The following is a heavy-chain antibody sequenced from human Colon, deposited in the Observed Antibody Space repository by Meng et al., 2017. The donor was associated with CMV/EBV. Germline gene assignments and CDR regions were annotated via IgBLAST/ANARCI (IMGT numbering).Heavy chain of an antibody. V-gene: IGHV4/OR15-8*01. Sequence: SETLSLTCFVSGGSFSTSDWWNWVRQAPGKGLEWIGESHHSERPNYNPSLKSRVTISVDKSKTHISLNLSSVTAADTAVYYCARGGGFIHGLIASFDNWGQGTLVTVSS. D-gene: IGHD3-16*02. CDR2: SHHSERP. CDR3: ARGGGFIHGLIASFDN. CDR1: GGSFSTSDW. J-gene: IGHJ4*02.